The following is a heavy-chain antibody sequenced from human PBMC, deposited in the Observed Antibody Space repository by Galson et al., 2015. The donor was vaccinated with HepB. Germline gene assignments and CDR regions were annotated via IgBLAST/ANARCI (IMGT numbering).Heavy chain of an antibody. CDR2: IIPIIGTA. CDR1: GGTFSSYA. V-gene: IGHV1-69*06. CDR3: ARERAGTEPYFDY. D-gene: IGHD6-19*01. Sequence: SVKVSCKASGGTFSSYAISWVRQAPGQGLEWMGGIIPIIGTANYAQKFQGRVTITADKSTSTAYMELSSLRSEDTAVYYCARERAGTEPYFDYWGQGTLVTVSS. J-gene: IGHJ4*02.